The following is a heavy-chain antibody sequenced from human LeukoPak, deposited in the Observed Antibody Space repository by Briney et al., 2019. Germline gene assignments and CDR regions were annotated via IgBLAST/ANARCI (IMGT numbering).Heavy chain of an antibody. CDR1: GFTFSSYS. Sequence: KTGGSLRLSCAASGFTFSSYSMNWVRQAPGKGLEWVSSISTSSSYIYYADSVKGRFTISRDNAKNSLYLQMNSLRAEDTAVCYCALSGYGADYFQQWGQGTLVTVSS. V-gene: IGHV3-21*01. D-gene: IGHD5-12*01. CDR3: ALSGYGADYFQQ. CDR2: ISTSSSYI. J-gene: IGHJ1*01.